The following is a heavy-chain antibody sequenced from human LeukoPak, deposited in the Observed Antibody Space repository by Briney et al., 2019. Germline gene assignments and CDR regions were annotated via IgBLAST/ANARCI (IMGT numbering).Heavy chain of an antibody. CDR3: AREKKGITMTYLGDAFDI. D-gene: IGHD3-22*01. V-gene: IGHV3-11*04. CDR1: GFTFSDYY. CDR2: ISSSGSTI. J-gene: IGHJ3*02. Sequence: GGSLRLSCAASGFTFSDYYMSWIRQAPGKGLEWVSYISSSGSTIYYADSVKGRFTISRDNAKNSLYLQMNSLRAEDTAVYYCAREKKGITMTYLGDAFDIWGQGTMVTVSS.